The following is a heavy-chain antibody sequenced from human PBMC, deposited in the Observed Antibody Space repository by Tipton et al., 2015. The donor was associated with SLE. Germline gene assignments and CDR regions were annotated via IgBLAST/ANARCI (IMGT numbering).Heavy chain of an antibody. CDR1: GFTFMNSA. CDR2: ISGSGSSI. Sequence: GSLRLSCAASGFTFMNSAMGWVRQAPGKGLEWVALISGSGSSIYYADSVKGRFTISRDNSKNTLLLQMNSLRAEDTAVYYCAKVQWLRLPHYFDYWGQGNRVSVPS. V-gene: IGHV3-23*01. D-gene: IGHD5-12*01. CDR3: AKVQWLRLPHYFDY. J-gene: IGHJ4*02.